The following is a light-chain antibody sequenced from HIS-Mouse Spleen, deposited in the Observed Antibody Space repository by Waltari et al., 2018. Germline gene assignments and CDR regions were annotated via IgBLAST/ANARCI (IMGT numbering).Light chain of an antibody. CDR3: YSTDSSGNHRV. Sequence: SYELTQPPSVSVSPGQTARITCPGDALPKKYAYWYQQKSGQAPVLVIYEDSKRPSGIPEIFSGSSSGKIATLSISGAQGEDAADYYSYSTDSSGNHRVFGGGTKLTVL. J-gene: IGLJ2*01. V-gene: IGLV3-10*01. CDR1: ALPKKY. CDR2: EDS.